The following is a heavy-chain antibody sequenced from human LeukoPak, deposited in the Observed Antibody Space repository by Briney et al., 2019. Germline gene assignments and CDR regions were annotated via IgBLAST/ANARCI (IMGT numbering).Heavy chain of an antibody. Sequence: GGSLRLSCAASGFTFSSYAMNWVRQAPGKGLEWVSYPGSSGSPMYYADSVKGRFAISRDNSKNSLYLQMTSLRAEDTAVYYCARDVAAMGDYWGQGTLVTVSS. CDR2: PGSSGSPM. D-gene: IGHD5-18*01. V-gene: IGHV3-48*03. CDR3: ARDVAAMGDY. J-gene: IGHJ4*02. CDR1: GFTFSSYA.